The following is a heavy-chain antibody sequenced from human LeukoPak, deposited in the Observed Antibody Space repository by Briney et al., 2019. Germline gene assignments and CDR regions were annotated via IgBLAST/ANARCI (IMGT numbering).Heavy chain of an antibody. CDR3: AKLSGWTGWFFDY. D-gene: IGHD6-19*01. CDR1: GFTFSSYG. V-gene: IGHV3-30*02. CDR2: IRYDGSNK. J-gene: IGHJ4*02. Sequence: PGGSLRLSCAASGFTFSSYGMHWVRQAPGKGLEWVAFIRYDGSNKYYADSVKGRFTISRDNSKNTIYLQMNSLRVEDTAVYYCAKLSGWTGWFFDYWGQGTVVTVSS.